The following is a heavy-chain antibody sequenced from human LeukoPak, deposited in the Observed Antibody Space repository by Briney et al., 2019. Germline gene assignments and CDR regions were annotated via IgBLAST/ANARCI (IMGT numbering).Heavy chain of an antibody. CDR1: GYTFTGYY. J-gene: IGHJ4*02. Sequence: ASVKVSCKASGYTFTGYYMRWVRQAPGQGLEWMGWINPNSGGTNYAQKFQGRVTMTRDTSISTAYMELSRLRSDDTAVYYCAREDTAMVYGNFDYRGQGTLVTVSS. CDR2: INPNSGGT. CDR3: AREDTAMVYGNFDY. D-gene: IGHD5-18*01. V-gene: IGHV1-2*02.